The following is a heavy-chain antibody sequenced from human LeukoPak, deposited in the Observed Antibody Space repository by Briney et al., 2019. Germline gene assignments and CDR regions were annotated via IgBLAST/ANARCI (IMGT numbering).Heavy chain of an antibody. D-gene: IGHD3-16*02. J-gene: IGHJ6*02. CDR3: ARQGVIGYYYGMDV. V-gene: IGHV4-39*01. CDR1: GGSIRSDTSY. CDR2: ISNGGST. Sequence: SETLSLTCTVFGGSIRSDTSYWVWIRQPPGKGLEWIGTISNGGSTFYNPSLKSRVTISVDTSKNQLSLKLNSVTATDTSVYYCARQGVIGYYYGMDVWGQGTTVTVSS.